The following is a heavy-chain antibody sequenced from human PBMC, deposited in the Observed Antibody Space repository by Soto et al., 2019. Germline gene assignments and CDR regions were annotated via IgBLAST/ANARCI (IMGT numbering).Heavy chain of an antibody. CDR2: IRAYTGYT. D-gene: IGHD6-19*01. CDR3: ARASDGYRSGWYVGYFDY. V-gene: IGHV1-18*04. CDR1: GYTFTSYG. J-gene: IGHJ4*02. Sequence: QVQLVQSGGEVRKPGASVKVSCKASGYTFTSYGVSWVRQAPGQGLEWMGCIRAYTGYTNYAQKFQGRVTITTDTSTSTAYMELRSLISDDTAVYYCARASDGYRSGWYVGYFDYWGQGTLVTVSS.